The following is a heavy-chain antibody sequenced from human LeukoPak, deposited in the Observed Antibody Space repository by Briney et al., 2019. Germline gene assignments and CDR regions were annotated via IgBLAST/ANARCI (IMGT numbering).Heavy chain of an antibody. J-gene: IGHJ4*02. Sequence: PSESLSLTSTVSGGSVSGGSYYWSCIRQPPGKGLEWIGYIDYSGSTNYNPSLKSRVTISVDTSKTQFSLKLNSVTAADTAVYYCARVRPFGELGYWGQGTLVTVSS. V-gene: IGHV4-61*01. D-gene: IGHD3-10*01. CDR3: ARVRPFGELGY. CDR2: IDYSGST. CDR1: GGSVSGGSYY.